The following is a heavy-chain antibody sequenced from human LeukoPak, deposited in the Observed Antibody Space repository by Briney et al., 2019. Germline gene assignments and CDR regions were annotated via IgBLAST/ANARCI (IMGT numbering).Heavy chain of an antibody. V-gene: IGHV3-15*07. Sequence: GGSLRLSCAASGFTFSNAWMNWVRQAPGKGLEWVGRIKSKTDGGTTDYAAPVKGRFTISRDDSKNTLYLQMNSLKTEDTAVYYCTTDGIYDILTGLFYYYGMDVWGQGTTVTVSS. J-gene: IGHJ6*02. CDR3: TTDGIYDILTGLFYYYGMDV. CDR2: IKSKTDGGTT. CDR1: GFTFSNAW. D-gene: IGHD3-9*01.